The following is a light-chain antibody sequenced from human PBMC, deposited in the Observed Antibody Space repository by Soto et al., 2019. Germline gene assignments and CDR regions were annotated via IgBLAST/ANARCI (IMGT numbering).Light chain of an antibody. Sequence: DIQMTQSPSTLSASVGDRVTITCRASQSISSWLAWYQQKPGEAPKLLIYQASSLESGLPSRFSGSGSGTEFTLTISSLQPDDFATYYCQQYNSYPYTFGQGTKLEIK. J-gene: IGKJ2*01. CDR2: QAS. CDR3: QQYNSYPYT. CDR1: QSISSW. V-gene: IGKV1-5*03.